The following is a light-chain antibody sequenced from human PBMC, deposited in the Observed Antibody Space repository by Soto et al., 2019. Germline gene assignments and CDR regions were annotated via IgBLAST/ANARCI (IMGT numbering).Light chain of an antibody. J-gene: IGLJ1*01. Sequence: QSALTQPASVSGSPGQSLTISCTGSSIDVGGYDFVSWYQHHPGKAPRLMIFDVSNRPSAVSNRFSGSKSGNTASLTISGLQAEDEGDYYCASYTSRSTLVFGTGTKVTVL. CDR2: DVS. CDR3: ASYTSRSTLV. CDR1: SIDVGGYDF. V-gene: IGLV2-14*03.